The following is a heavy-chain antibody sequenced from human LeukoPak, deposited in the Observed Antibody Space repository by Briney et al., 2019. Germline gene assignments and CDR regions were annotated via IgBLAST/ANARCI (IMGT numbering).Heavy chain of an antibody. V-gene: IGHV3-30-3*01. CDR1: GFTFSNYA. J-gene: IGHJ4*02. CDR3: ANTKTRTRGYSYGIFDY. CDR2: VSYDGSNK. D-gene: IGHD5-18*01. Sequence: GGSLRLSCAASGFTFSNYAMHWVRQAPGKGLEWVAVVSYDGSNKYYADSVKGRFTISRDNSKNTLYLQMNSLRAKDTAVYYCANTKTRTRGYSYGIFDYWGQGTLVTVSS.